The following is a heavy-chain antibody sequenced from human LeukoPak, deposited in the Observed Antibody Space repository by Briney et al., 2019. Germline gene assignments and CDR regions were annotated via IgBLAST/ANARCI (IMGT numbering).Heavy chain of an antibody. CDR3: ARGFNWNSPRYFDY. Sequence: SQTLSLTCAVSGGSISSGGYSWSWIRQPPGKGLEWIGYIYHSGSTYYNPSLKSRVTISVDRSKNQFSLKLSSVTAADTAVYYCARGFNWNSPRYFDYWGQGTLVTVSS. D-gene: IGHD1-7*01. J-gene: IGHJ4*02. CDR1: GGSISSGGYS. V-gene: IGHV4-30-2*01. CDR2: IYHSGST.